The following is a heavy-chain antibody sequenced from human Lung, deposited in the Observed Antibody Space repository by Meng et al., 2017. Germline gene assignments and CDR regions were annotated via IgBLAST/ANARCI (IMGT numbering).Heavy chain of an antibody. CDR3: SGHIDY. CDR2: IKSKPDGETI. Sequence: VQLVECGGRLVKPGGVLRLDCGCSRISCSNAYMTWVREVAGKRLEWVGRIKSKPDGETIDYAAPVKGRFTISRDDSKNTVYLQMNSLKTEDTAVYYCSGHIDYWGQGTLVTVSS. CDR1: RISCSNAY. D-gene: IGHD5-12*01. J-gene: IGHJ4*02. V-gene: IGHV3-15*01.